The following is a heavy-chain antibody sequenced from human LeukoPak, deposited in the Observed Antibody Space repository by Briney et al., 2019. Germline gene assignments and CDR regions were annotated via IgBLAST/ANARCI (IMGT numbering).Heavy chain of an antibody. CDR3: ATSMVRGVIPRYYFDY. J-gene: IGHJ4*02. Sequence: GASVKVSSKASGYTFTGYYMHWVRQAPGQGLEWMGWINPNSGGTNYAQKFQGRVTMTRDTSISTAYMELSRLRSDDTAVYYCATSMVRGVIPRYYFDYWGQGTLVTVSS. CDR1: GYTFTGYY. D-gene: IGHD3-10*01. CDR2: INPNSGGT. V-gene: IGHV1-2*02.